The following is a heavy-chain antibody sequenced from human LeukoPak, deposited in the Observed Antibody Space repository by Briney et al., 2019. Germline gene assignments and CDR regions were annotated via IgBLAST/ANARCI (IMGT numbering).Heavy chain of an antibody. D-gene: IGHD6-19*01. CDR2: IKSDGSAT. Sequence: GRSMRPSCAASAFTFSRHWMHWVRQAPGKGRVWVSRIKSDGSATNYADSVKGRFTISRDNAKNTLYLQMNSLRAEDTAVYYCVTDPDSGGWSTFDYWGQGALVTVSS. CDR1: AFTFSRHW. CDR3: VTDPDSGGWSTFDY. V-gene: IGHV3-74*01. J-gene: IGHJ4*02.